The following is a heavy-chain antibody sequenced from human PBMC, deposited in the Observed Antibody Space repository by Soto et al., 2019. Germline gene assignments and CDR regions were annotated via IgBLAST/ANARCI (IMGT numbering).Heavy chain of an antibody. CDR2: ISGIRDYI. J-gene: IGHJ4*02. CDR1: GFTFSYYA. D-gene: IGHD3-22*01. Sequence: GGSLRLSCAASGFTFSYYALHWVRRAPGKGLEWVSSISGIRDYIRYADSVKGRFTISRDNAKTSLYLQMNSLTAEDTADYYCAREGVHNYNEYYFDYWGQGTLVTVSS. CDR3: AREGVHNYNEYYFDY. V-gene: IGHV3-21*06.